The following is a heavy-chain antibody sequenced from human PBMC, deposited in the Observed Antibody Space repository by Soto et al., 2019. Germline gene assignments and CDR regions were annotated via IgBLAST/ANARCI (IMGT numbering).Heavy chain of an antibody. CDR1: GGSFSGYY. V-gene: IGHV4-34*01. D-gene: IGHD3-3*01. Sequence: SETLSLTCAVYGGSFSGYYWSWTRQPPGKGLEWIGEINHSGSTNYNPSLKSRVTISVDTSKNQFSLKLSSVTAADTAVYYCARGGGLRFLEWLSSDYYYYYGMDVWGQGTTVTVSS. J-gene: IGHJ6*02. CDR2: INHSGST. CDR3: ARGGGLRFLEWLSSDYYYYYGMDV.